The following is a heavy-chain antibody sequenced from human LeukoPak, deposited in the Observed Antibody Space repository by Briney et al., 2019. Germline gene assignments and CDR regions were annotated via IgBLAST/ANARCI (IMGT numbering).Heavy chain of an antibody. CDR2: INKDENQK. V-gene: IGHV3-7*01. J-gene: IGHJ3*02. Sequence: GGSLRLSCAASRFTFSDYWMTWVRQAPGQGLEWVANINKDENQKKYADSVKGRFTISRDNAKNSMYLQLNSLRAEDTGVYYCVRNRGWYALDMWGQGTMVTVSS. CDR1: RFTFSDYW. CDR3: VRNRGWYALDM. D-gene: IGHD6-19*01.